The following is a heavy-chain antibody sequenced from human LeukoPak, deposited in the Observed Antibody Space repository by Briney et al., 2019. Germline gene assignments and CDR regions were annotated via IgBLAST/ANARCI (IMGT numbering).Heavy chain of an antibody. CDR2: IYTSGST. J-gene: IGHJ5*02. CDR3: ARDRSSSSVWSWFDP. D-gene: IGHD6-6*01. Sequence: SETLSLTCTVSGGSISSYYWSWIRQPAGKGLEWIGRIYTSGSTNYNPSLKSRVTMSVDTSKNQSSLKLSSVTAADTAVYYCARDRSSSSVWSWFDPWGQGTLVTVSS. CDR1: GGSISSYY. V-gene: IGHV4-4*07.